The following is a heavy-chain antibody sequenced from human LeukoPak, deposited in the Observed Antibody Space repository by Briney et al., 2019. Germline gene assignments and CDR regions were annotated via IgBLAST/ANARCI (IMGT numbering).Heavy chain of an antibody. CDR1: GFTFSSYG. CDR3: AKARGYSYGESIDY. CDR2: NSGSGGST. J-gene: IGHJ4*02. Sequence: PGGSLRLSCAASGFTFSSYGMSWVRQAPGKGREWVSSNSGSGGSTYYADSVKGRFTISRDNSKHTLYLHMTSLRAEDTAVYYCAKARGYSYGESIDYWGQGTLVTVSS. D-gene: IGHD5-18*01. V-gene: IGHV3-23*01.